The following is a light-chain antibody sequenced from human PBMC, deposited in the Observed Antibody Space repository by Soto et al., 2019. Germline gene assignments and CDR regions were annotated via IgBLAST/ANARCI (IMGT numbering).Light chain of an antibody. CDR1: RSDVGGYNY. CDR3: SSYAGSSNV. J-gene: IGLJ1*01. CDR2: EVN. V-gene: IGLV2-8*01. Sequence: QSVLTQPPSASGSPGQSVAISCTGTRSDVGGYNYVSWYQQHPGKAPKLMIYEVNKRPSGVPDRFSGSKSGNTASLTVSGIQDEDEADYYCSSYAGSSNVFGTGTKLTVL.